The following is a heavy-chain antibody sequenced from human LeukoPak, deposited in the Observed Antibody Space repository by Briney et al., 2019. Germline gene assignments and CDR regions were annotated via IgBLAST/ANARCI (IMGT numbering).Heavy chain of an antibody. CDR1: GGSISSGSYY. CDR3: ARNSCPSGSCYDNRGYFDY. CDR2: IYTSGST. Sequence: SETLSLTCTVSGGSISSGSYYWSWIRQPAGKGLEWIGRIYTSGSTNYNPSLKSRITISVDTSKNQFSLKLSSVTAADTAVYYCARNSCPSGSCYDNRGYFDYWGQGTLVTVSS. D-gene: IGHD2-15*01. J-gene: IGHJ4*02. V-gene: IGHV4-61*02.